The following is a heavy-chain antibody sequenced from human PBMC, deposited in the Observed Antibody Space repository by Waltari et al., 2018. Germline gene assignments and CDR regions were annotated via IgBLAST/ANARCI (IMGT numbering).Heavy chain of an antibody. V-gene: IGHV4-39*07. Sequence: QLQLQESGPGLVKPSETLSLTCTVSGGSISSSSYYWGWIRQPPGKGLEWIGSIYYSGSTYYNPSLKSRVTISVDTSKNQFSLKLSSVTAEDTAVYYCAGPYSGYGRETYFDYWGQGTLVTVSS. CDR2: IYYSGST. CDR1: GGSISSSSYY. J-gene: IGHJ4*02. D-gene: IGHD5-12*01. CDR3: AGPYSGYGRETYFDY.